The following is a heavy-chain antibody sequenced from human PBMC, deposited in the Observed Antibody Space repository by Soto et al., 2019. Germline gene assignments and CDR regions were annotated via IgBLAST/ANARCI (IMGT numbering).Heavy chain of an antibody. V-gene: IGHV1-69*13. Sequence: SVKVSCKASGGNFTNSGISWVRQAPGQGLEWMGGIIPLFGTTNYAHKFRGRVTVTADESTSTVYMELNSLRSEDTAMYYCARAHGTSWYNWFDPWGQGTLVTVSS. D-gene: IGHD6-13*01. CDR1: GGNFTNSG. CDR3: ARAHGTSWYNWFDP. CDR2: IIPLFGTT. J-gene: IGHJ5*02.